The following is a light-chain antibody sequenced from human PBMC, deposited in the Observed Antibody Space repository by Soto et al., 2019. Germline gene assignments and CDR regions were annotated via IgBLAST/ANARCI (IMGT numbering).Light chain of an antibody. CDR3: QSYDSSLRGSV. J-gene: IGLJ1*01. CDR1: SSNIGPGFD. CDR2: GNS. V-gene: IGLV1-40*01. Sequence: QSVLTQPPSVSGAPGQMVTISCAGSSSNIGPGFDVHWYQQVSGAAPKLLIYGNSNRPSGVPDRFSGSRSGTSASLAITGLQPEDEADYYCQSYDSSLRGSVFGPGTKVTVL.